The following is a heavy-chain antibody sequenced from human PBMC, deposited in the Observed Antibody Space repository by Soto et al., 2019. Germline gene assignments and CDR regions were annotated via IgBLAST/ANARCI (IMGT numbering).Heavy chain of an antibody. CDR1: GFTFSSYA. CDR3: AKDSPGGGYFDY. V-gene: IGHV3-23*01. D-gene: IGHD3-16*01. Sequence: EVQLLESGGGLVQPGGSLRLSCAASGFTFSSYAMSWVRQAPGKGLEWVSAISGSGGSTYYADSVKGRFTISRDNSKNTLYLQMNSLRAGNTAVYYCAKDSPGGGYFDYWGQGTLVTVSS. J-gene: IGHJ4*02. CDR2: ISGSGGST.